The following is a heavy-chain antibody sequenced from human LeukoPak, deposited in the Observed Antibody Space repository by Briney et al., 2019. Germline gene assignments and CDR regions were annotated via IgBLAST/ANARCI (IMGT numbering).Heavy chain of an antibody. CDR3: ASEGYSSSWGKRNWFDP. V-gene: IGHV1-69*05. CDR2: IIPIFGTA. CDR1: GGTFSSYA. D-gene: IGHD6-6*01. J-gene: IGHJ5*02. Sequence: APVKVSCKASGGTFSSYAISWVRQAPGQGLEWMGGIIPIFGTANYAQKFHGRVTITTDESTSTAYMELSSLRSEDTAVYYCASEGYSSSWGKRNWFDPWGQGTLVTVSS.